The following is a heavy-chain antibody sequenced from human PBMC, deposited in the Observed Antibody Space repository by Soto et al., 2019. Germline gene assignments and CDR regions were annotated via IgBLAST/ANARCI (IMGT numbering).Heavy chain of an antibody. J-gene: IGHJ4*02. CDR1: GYSFTDYK. D-gene: IGHD4-17*01. V-gene: IGHV1-2*04. CDR2: VDTNGGGS. CDR3: ATWVDYGDFEGFDF. Sequence: QGQLLQSGAEVKKPGASVKVSCKTSGYSFTDYKLHWVRQAPGQGLEWMGWVDTNGGGSNSAQKFQGWVTMTWDTSITTAYLDLTRLTTNDTATYFCATWVDYGDFEGFDFWGQGTLVTVSS.